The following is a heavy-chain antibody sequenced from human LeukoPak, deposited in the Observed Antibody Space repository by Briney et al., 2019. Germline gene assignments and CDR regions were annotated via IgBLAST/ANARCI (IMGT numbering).Heavy chain of an antibody. D-gene: IGHD3-22*01. CDR3: ARAKSSGYYTNPYFYGMDV. J-gene: IGHJ6*02. CDR1: GYIFTSYG. Sequence: GASVKVSCKASGYIFTSYGISWVRQAPGQGLEWMGWISAYNGNTNHAQKLQGRVTMTTDTATSTAYMELSSLRSEDTAVYYCARAKSSGYYTNPYFYGMDVWGQGTTVTVSS. CDR2: ISAYNGNT. V-gene: IGHV1-18*01.